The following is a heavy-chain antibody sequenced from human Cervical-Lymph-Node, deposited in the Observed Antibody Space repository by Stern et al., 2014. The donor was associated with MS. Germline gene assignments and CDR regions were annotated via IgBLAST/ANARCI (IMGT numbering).Heavy chain of an antibody. CDR2: FDPEDGEA. J-gene: IGHJ4*02. CDR3: ASPAPGYGTLAAYYTFDY. D-gene: IGHD3-9*01. CDR1: GVTLTELS. V-gene: IGHV1-24*01. Sequence: QVQLVQSGAEVKKPGASVQVSCKVSGVTLTELSMHWVRQAPGIGLEWMGTFDPEDGEAIFAQKFQGRVTMTEDTSSDTAYMELSSLRSEDTAVYYCASPAPGYGTLAAYYTFDYWGQGTLVTVSS.